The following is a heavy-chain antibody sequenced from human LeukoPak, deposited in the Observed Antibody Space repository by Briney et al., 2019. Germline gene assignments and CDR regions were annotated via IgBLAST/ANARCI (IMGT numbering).Heavy chain of an antibody. J-gene: IGHJ3*02. CDR2: ISYHGSNK. D-gene: IGHD6-19*01. CDR1: GFTFSSYA. CDR3: ARGHHRMAVAPSHFDI. Sequence: GGSLRLSCAASGFTFSSYAMHWVREAPGKGLEWVAVISYHGSNKNYADSVKGRFTISRDNSKNTLYLQMNSLRAEDTAVYYCARGHHRMAVAPSHFDIWGQGTMVTVSS. V-gene: IGHV3-30*04.